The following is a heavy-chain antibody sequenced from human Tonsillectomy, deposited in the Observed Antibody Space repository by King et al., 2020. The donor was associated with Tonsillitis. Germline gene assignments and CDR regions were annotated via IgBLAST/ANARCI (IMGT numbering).Heavy chain of an antibody. D-gene: IGHD6-13*01. V-gene: IGHV1-69*01. CDR2: IIPIFVTA. CDR3: ARGFIQAAAGSYFDY. J-gene: IGHJ4*02. Sequence: VQLVESGAEVKNPGSSGKVSCKAAGGTFSSYAISWVRQAPGQGLEWMGGIIPIFVTANYAQKFQGRVTITADESTSTAYMELSSLRSEDTAVYYCARGFIQAAAGSYFDYWGQGTLVTVSS. CDR1: GGTFSSYA.